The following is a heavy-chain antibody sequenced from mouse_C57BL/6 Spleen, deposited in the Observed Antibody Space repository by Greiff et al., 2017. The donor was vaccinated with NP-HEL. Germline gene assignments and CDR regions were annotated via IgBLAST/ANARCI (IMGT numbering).Heavy chain of an antibody. J-gene: IGHJ1*03. Sequence: QVQLQQPGAELVRPGSSVKLSCKASGYTFTSYWMDWVKQRPGQGLEWIGNIYPSDSETHYNQKFKDKATLTVDKSSSTAYMQLSSLTSADSAVYYWARGSSYVGYFDVWGTGTTVTVSS. V-gene: IGHV1-61*01. D-gene: IGHD1-1*01. CDR1: GYTFTSYW. CDR2: IYPSDSET. CDR3: ARGSSYVGYFDV.